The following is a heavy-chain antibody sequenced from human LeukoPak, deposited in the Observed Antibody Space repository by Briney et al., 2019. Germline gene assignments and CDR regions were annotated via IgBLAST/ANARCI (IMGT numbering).Heavy chain of an antibody. Sequence: PGGSLRLSCAVSGITVRSNHMNWVRQAPGKGLEWVSIIYSGGSTYYADSVKGRFTISRDNSKNTLYLQMNSLRAEDTAVYYCAKDRGGWSPTELTWGQGTLVTVSS. J-gene: IGHJ5*02. CDR3: AKDRGGWSPTELT. CDR1: GITVRSNH. D-gene: IGHD6-19*01. V-gene: IGHV3-53*01. CDR2: IYSGGST.